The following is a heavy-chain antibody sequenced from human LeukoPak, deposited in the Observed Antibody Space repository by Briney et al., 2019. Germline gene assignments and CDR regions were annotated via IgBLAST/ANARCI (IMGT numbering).Heavy chain of an antibody. CDR3: AKDTQWLVRHGYFDY. V-gene: IGHV3-9*01. D-gene: IGHD6-19*01. CDR1: GFTFSSYS. CDR2: INWNSGNI. J-gene: IGHJ4*02. Sequence: GGSLRLSCAASGFTFSSYSMNWVRQAPGKGLEWVSGINWNSGNIGYADSVKGRFTISRDNAKNSLYLQMNSLRTEDTALYYCAKDTQWLVRHGYFDYWGQGTLVTVSS.